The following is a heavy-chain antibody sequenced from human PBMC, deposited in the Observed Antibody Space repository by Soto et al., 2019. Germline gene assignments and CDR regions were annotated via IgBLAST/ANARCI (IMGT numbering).Heavy chain of an antibody. CDR1: GGSINSAGHS. CDR2: SYHSGSS. V-gene: IGHV4-30-2*06. CDR3: ARGSVDTVDSSGFYEY. J-gene: IGHJ4*02. D-gene: IGHD3-22*01. Sequence: SETLSLTCTVSGGSINSAGHSWGWVRQSPGQGLEWIGYSYHSGSSYYNPSLQSRVTISVDTSKSQFSLKLTSVTAADRAVYYWARGSVDTVDSSGFYEYWGQGTPVTVSS.